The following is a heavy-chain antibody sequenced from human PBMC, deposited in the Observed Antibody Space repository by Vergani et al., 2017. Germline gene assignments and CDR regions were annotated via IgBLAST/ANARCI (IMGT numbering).Heavy chain of an antibody. CDR3: AKDLGTSSGGGWFDP. Sequence: EVQLEESGGGLVLPGRSLRLSCVASGFSSAGYAMHWVWQAPGKGLEWVSGISWNSNSIGYADSVKGRFTISRDNAKNSLYLQMNSLRAEDTALYYSAKDLGTSSGGGWFDPWGQGTLVTVSS. V-gene: IGHV3-9*02. J-gene: IGHJ5*02. CDR1: GFSSAGYA. CDR2: ISWNSNSI. D-gene: IGHD6-6*01.